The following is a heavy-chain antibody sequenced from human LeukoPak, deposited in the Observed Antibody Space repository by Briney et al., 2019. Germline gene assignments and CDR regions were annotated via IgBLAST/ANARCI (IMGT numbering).Heavy chain of an antibody. J-gene: IGHJ5*02. CDR2: IGAYNGNT. CDR1: GYTFTSYG. D-gene: IGHD2/OR15-2a*01. V-gene: IGHV1-18*01. CDR3: ARDTFNQDWFDP. Sequence: ASVKVSCKASGYTFTSYGISWVRQAPGQGLEWMGWIGAYNGNTNYAQKLQGRVTMTTDTSTSTAYMELRSLRSDDTAVYYCARDTFNQDWFDPWGQGTLVTVSS.